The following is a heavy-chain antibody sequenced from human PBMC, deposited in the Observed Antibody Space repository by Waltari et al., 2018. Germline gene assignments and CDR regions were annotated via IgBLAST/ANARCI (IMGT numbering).Heavy chain of an antibody. D-gene: IGHD6-13*01. V-gene: IGHV3-74*01. CDR2: INTDVIST. J-gene: IGHJ4*02. CDR1: VFISSKYW. Sequence: VQLVESGGGLVQPGGSLSLSLAASVFISSKYWMHWVPQAHGKGLVSVSQINTDVISTSYADSVKGRFTSSRDNAKNTLYLQMNSLRAEDTALYYCVLYSSIVLGDYWGQGNLVTVSS. CDR3: VLYSSIVLGDY.